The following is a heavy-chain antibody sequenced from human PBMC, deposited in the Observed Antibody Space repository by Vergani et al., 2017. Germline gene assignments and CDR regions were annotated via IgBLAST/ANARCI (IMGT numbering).Heavy chain of an antibody. CDR1: GVSIGSNSYY. V-gene: IGHV4-39*07. Sequence: QLQLQESGPGLVKPSETLSLTCTVSGVSIGSNSYYWGWIRQPPGKGLEWIGTIYYSGSTYYNPSLKSRVTISVDTSKNQFSLKLSSVTAADTAVYYCARANYYVAYFDSWGQGTLVTVSS. CDR2: IYYSGST. D-gene: IGHD3-10*02. CDR3: ARANYYVAYFDS. J-gene: IGHJ4*02.